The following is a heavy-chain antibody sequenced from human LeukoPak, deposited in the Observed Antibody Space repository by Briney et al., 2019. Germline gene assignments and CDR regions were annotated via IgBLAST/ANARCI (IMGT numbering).Heavy chain of an antibody. CDR1: GESFSGYY. CDR3: AKSNGYGLIDI. D-gene: IGHD3-10*01. Sequence: PSETLSLTCAVYGESFSGYYWSWIRQSPGKALEWIGNIFYSGSTYYSPSLKSRVTISLDTSRNQFSLKLNSVTAADTAVYYCAKSNGYGLIDIWGQGTMVTVSS. CDR2: IFYSGST. V-gene: IGHV4-34*12. J-gene: IGHJ3*02.